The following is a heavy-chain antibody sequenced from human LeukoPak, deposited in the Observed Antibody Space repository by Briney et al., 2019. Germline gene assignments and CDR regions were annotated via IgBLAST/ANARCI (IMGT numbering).Heavy chain of an antibody. CDR2: IRSKAYGGTT. V-gene: IGHV3-49*03. J-gene: IGHJ4*02. D-gene: IGHD6-19*01. Sequence: PGGSLRLSCTASGFTFGDYAMSWFRQAPAKGLEWVGFIRSKAYGGTTEYAASVKGRFTISRDDSKSIAYLQMNSLRAEDTAVYYCAKDWGGSGWYREFDYWGQGTLVTVSS. CDR1: GFTFGDYA. CDR3: AKDWGGSGWYREFDY.